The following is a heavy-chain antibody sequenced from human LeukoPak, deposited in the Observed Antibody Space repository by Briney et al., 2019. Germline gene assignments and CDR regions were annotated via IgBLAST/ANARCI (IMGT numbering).Heavy chain of an antibody. CDR3: ASARSYYYGMDV. CDR2: ISYDGSNK. J-gene: IGHJ6*02. Sequence: PGGSLRLSCAASGFTFSSYAMHWVRQAPGKGLEWVAVISYDGSNKYYADSVKGRFTISRDNSKNTLYLQMNSLRAEDTAVYYCASARSYYYGMDVWGQGTTVTVSS. CDR1: GFTFSSYA. V-gene: IGHV3-30*04.